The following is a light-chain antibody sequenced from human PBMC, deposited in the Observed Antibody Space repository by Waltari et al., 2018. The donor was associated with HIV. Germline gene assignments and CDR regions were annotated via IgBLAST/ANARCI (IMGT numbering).Light chain of an antibody. Sequence: QSALTQPASVSGSPGQSISISCTGTSSDLDDYKSVSWYQHHPGKAPKLIIYEVTNRPSGVSNRFSGSKSGHTASLTISVLQAEDEADYYCCSYAGGPFVFGSGT. CDR2: EVT. J-gene: IGLJ1*01. V-gene: IGLV2-14*01. CDR3: CSYAGGPFV. CDR1: SSDLDDYKS.